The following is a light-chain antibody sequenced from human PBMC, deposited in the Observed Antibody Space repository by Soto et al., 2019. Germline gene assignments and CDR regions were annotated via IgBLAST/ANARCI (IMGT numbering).Light chain of an antibody. CDR1: QPISNY. V-gene: IGKV1-39*01. Sequence: DVQMTQSPSSLSASVGDRVTITCRASQPISNYLNWYQQKAGEAPKVLIFGASSLQSGVPSKFSGSAYGTDFTLIINNLHPDDFATYYCQQTHAVPLTFGQGTRL. J-gene: IGKJ5*01. CDR2: GAS. CDR3: QQTHAVPLT.